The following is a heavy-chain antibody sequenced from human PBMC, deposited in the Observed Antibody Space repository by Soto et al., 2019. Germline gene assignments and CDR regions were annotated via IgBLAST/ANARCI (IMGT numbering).Heavy chain of an antibody. CDR1: GFTFSSYS. V-gene: IGHV3-21*01. Sequence: ELQLVESGGGLVKPGGSLRLSCAASGFTFSSYSMIWVRQAPGKGLEWVSSISGGSTYVYYADSLKGRFTISRDNTKNSLYLQMNSLRGEDTAVYYCAREDLSCPDYWGLGTLVTVSS. CDR2: ISGGSTYV. CDR3: AREDLSCPDY. J-gene: IGHJ4*02. D-gene: IGHD3-10*01.